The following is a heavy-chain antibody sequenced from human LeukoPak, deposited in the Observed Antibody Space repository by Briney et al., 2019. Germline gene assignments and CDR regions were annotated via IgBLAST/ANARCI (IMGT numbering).Heavy chain of an antibody. J-gene: IGHJ4*02. D-gene: IGHD2-15*01. Sequence: GGSLRLSCAASGFTFSSYGMHWVRQAPGKGLEWVAFIRYDGSNKYYADSVKGRFTISRDNSKNTLYLQMNSLRAEDTAVYYCAKDGASEDTAIDYWGQGTLVTVSS. CDR3: AKDGASEDTAIDY. CDR1: GFTFSSYG. CDR2: IRYDGSNK. V-gene: IGHV3-30*02.